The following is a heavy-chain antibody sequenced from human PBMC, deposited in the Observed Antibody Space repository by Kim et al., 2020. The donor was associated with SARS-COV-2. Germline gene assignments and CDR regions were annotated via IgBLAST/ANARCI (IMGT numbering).Heavy chain of an antibody. CDR1: GFTFSSYA. V-gene: IGHV3-30-3*01. CDR3: AREPITIFGVVIHYFDY. D-gene: IGHD3-3*01. J-gene: IGHJ4*02. CDR2: ISYDGSNK. Sequence: GGSLRLSCAASGFTFSSYAMHWVRQAPGKGLEWVAVISYDGSNKYYADSVKGRFTISRDNSKNTLYLQMNSLRAEDTAVYYCAREPITIFGVVIHYFDYWGQGTLVTVSS.